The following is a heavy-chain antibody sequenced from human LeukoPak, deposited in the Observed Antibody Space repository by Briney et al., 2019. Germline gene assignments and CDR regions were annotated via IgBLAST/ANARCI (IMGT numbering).Heavy chain of an antibody. Sequence: GGSLRLSCAASGFTVSSNYMSWVRQAPGKGLEWVSVIYSGGSTYYADSVKGRFTISRDNSKNTLYLQMNSLRAEDTAVYYCARDPRGYYYGMDVWGQGTTVTVSS. CDR3: ARDPRGYYYGMDV. V-gene: IGHV3-66*01. CDR2: IYSGGST. CDR1: GFTVSSNY. J-gene: IGHJ6*02.